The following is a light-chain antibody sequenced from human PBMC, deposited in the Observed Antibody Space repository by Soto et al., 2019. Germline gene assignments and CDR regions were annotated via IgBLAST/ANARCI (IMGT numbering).Light chain of an antibody. Sequence: ETVLTQSPGILTLSPGEKATLSCRASQSVSNNYLAWYQQKPGQAPRLLIYGASNRATGIPDRFSGSGSGTDFTLTISRLEPEDFAVYYCQQYGSSGTFGQGTKADI. CDR1: QSVSNNY. CDR2: GAS. CDR3: QQYGSSGT. V-gene: IGKV3-20*01. J-gene: IGKJ1*01.